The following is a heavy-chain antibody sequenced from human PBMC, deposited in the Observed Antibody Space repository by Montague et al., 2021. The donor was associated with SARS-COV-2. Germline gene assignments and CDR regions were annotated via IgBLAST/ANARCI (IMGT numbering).Heavy chain of an antibody. D-gene: IGHD3-10*01. J-gene: IGHJ6*02. Sequence: SETLSLTCTVSGDSISDYYWSWIRQPPGMGMEWIGYTFRSGATNYNPPLKSRVIISLDTSKSQFSLRLSSVTAADTALYYCARTSRGSRYFYGVDVWGQGTTVTVSS. CDR3: ARTSRGSRYFYGVDV. CDR1: GDSISDYY. CDR2: TFRSGAT. V-gene: IGHV4-59*01.